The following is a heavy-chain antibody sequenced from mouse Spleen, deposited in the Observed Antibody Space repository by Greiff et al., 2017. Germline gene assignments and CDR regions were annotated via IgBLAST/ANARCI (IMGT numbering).Heavy chain of an antibody. D-gene: IGHD2-5*01. CDR2: IRLKSDNYAT. J-gene: IGHJ1*03. Sequence: EVHLVESGGGLVQPGGSMKLSCVASGFTFSNYWMNWVRQSPEKGLEWVAQIRLKSDNYATHYAESVKGRFTISRDDSKSSVYLQMNNLRAEDTGIYYCTGSNYEWYFDVWGTGTTVTVSS. CDR3: TGSNYEWYFDV. V-gene: IGHV6-3*01. CDR1: GFTFSNYW.